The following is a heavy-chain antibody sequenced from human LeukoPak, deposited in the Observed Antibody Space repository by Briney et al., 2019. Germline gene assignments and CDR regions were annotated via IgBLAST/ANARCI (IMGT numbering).Heavy chain of an antibody. CDR2: INPNSGGT. J-gene: IGHJ3*02. V-gene: IGHV1-2*02. CDR3: ARNIWFGESADAFDI. CDR1: GYTFTGYY. D-gene: IGHD3-10*01. Sequence: ASVKVSCKASGYTFTGYYMHWVRQAPGHGLEWMGWINPNSGGTNYAQKFQGRVTMTRDKSIRTAYMELSRLTSDDTAVYYCARNIWFGESADAFDIWGQGTMVTVSS.